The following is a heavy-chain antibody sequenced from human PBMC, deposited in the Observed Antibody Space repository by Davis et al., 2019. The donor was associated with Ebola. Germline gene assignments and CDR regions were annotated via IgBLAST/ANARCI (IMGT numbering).Heavy chain of an antibody. D-gene: IGHD3-10*01. CDR3: ARDGRFRDRSWFDP. Sequence: AASVKVSCKASGYIFTSYAMHWVRQAPGQRLEWMGWINGGNGNTKYSQKFQGRVTITADKSTSTAYMELSSLRSEDTAVYYCARDGRFRDRSWFDPWGQGTLVTVSS. V-gene: IGHV1-3*01. J-gene: IGHJ5*02. CDR1: GYIFTSYA. CDR2: INGGNGNT.